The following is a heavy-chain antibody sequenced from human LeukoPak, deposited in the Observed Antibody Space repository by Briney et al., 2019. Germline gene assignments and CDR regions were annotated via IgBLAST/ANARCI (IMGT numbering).Heavy chain of an antibody. V-gene: IGHV3-15*01. J-gene: IGHJ6*02. CDR3: ATDLLDV. D-gene: IGHD2/OR15-2a*01. CDR2: IKSKTDDGTA. CDR1: GFAFGNAW. Sequence: GGSLRLSCAASGFAFGNAWMTWVRQAPGKGLEWVGRIKSKTDDGTADYAAPVKGRFTISRDDSRNTLYLRMNSLKAEDTAVYYCATDLLDVWGQGTTVTVSS.